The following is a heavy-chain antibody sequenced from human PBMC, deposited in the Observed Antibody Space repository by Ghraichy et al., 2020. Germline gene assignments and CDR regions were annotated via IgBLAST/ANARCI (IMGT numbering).Heavy chain of an antibody. CDR1: GFTFSSYS. D-gene: IGHD3-22*01. V-gene: IGHV3-21*01. CDR3: ARLYDSSGYYPYYYGMDV. Sequence: GGSLRLSCAASGFTFSSYSMNWVRQAPGKGLEWVSSISSSSSYIYYADSVKGRFTISRDNAKNSLYLQMNSLRAEDTAVYYCARLYDSSGYYPYYYGMDVWGQGTTVTVSS. J-gene: IGHJ6*02. CDR2: ISSSSSYI.